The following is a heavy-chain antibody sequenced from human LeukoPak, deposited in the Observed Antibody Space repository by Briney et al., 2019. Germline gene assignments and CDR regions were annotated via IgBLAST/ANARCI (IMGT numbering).Heavy chain of an antibody. CDR2: IFYSGGT. CDR1: GGSINNYY. Sequence: PSETLSLTCTVSGGSINNYYWTWIRQPPGKGLEWIGYIFYSGGTNYNPSLKSRVTISLDTSKNQFSLTLSSVTAADTAVYYCARTWKTTVTNWGQGTLVTVSS. V-gene: IGHV4-59*01. J-gene: IGHJ4*02. D-gene: IGHD4-17*01. CDR3: ARTWKTTVTN.